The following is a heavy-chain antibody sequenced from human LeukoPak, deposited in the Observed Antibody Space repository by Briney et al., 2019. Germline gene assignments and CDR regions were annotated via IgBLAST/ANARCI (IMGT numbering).Heavy chain of an antibody. V-gene: IGHV3-73*01. Sequence: PGGSLRLSCAASGFTFSGSAMHWVRQASGKGLEWVGRIRSKANSYATAYAESVKGRFTISRDDSKNTAYLQMNSLKTEDTAVYYCTRLAARTLHCCGGSCYSGYWGQGTLVTVSS. CDR1: GFTFSGSA. CDR3: TRLAARTLHCCGGSCYSGY. D-gene: IGHD2-15*01. J-gene: IGHJ4*02. CDR2: IRSKANSYAT.